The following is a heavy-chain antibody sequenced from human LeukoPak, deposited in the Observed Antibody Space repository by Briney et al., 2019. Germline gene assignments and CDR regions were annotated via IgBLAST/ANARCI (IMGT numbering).Heavy chain of an antibody. CDR3: ARDQGYGDYSYDY. Sequence: PSQTLSLTCTVSGGSITSANYYWSWIRQPAGKGLEWIGRIYPSGDTNYNPSLKSRLTISIDTSKNQFSLKLSSVTAADTAVYHCARDQGYGDYSYDYWRQATLVADCS. V-gene: IGHV4-61*02. J-gene: IGHJ4*02. D-gene: IGHD4-17*01. CDR2: IYPSGDT. CDR1: GGSITSANYY.